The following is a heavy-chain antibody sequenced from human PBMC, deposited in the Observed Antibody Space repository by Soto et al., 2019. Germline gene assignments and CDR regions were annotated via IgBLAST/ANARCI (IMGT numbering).Heavy chain of an antibody. J-gene: IGHJ6*02. V-gene: IGHV1-18*01. CDR2: ISGYNGDT. D-gene: IGHD2-8*01. CDR1: RYTCTRYG. CDR3: AKNGQPPYYYYGLDV. Sequence: GASVKVSCKASRYTCTRYGSRWVRQAPGQGLEWMGWISGYNGDTNYAQKFQDRVSMTIDTSTGTAYMELRSLTSDDTAVYYCAKNGQPPYYYYGLDVWGQGTKVTVSS.